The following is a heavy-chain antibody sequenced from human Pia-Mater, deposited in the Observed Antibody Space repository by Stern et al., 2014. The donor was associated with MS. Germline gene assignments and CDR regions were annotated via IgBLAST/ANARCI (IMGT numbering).Heavy chain of an antibody. CDR2: IWYDGSNK. D-gene: IGHD6-6*01. J-gene: IGHJ4*02. V-gene: IGHV3-33*01. Sequence: VQLLESGGGGVQPGRSLRLSCAASGFTFSTYGMHWVRQAPGKGLEWVEVIWYDGSNKYYADSVKGRLTISRDNSKNTLYLQMNSLRAEDTAVYYCASPIAAREYYFDYWGQGTLVTVSS. CDR3: ASPIAAREYYFDY. CDR1: GFTFSTYG.